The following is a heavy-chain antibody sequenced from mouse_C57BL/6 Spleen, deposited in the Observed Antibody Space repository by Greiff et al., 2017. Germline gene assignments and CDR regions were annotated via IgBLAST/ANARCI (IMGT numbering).Heavy chain of an antibody. V-gene: IGHV1-64*01. D-gene: IGHD2-3*01. CDR3: ARKIDGYYGYFDV. CDR1: GYTFTSYW. J-gene: IGHJ1*03. Sequence: VQLQQPGAELVKPGASVKLSCKASGYTFTSYWMHWVKQRPGQGLEWIGMIHPTSGSTNYNEKFKSKATLTVDKSSSTAYMQLSSLTSEDSAVYYGARKIDGYYGYFDVWGTGTTVTVSS. CDR2: IHPTSGST.